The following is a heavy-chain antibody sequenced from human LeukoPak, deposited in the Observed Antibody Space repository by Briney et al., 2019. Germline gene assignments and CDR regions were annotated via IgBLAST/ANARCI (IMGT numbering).Heavy chain of an antibody. CDR3: ARDGVVDSSGWYVDY. D-gene: IGHD6-19*01. CDR2: ITTSGGIK. CDR1: GFTFSNYE. V-gene: IGHV3-48*03. J-gene: IGHJ4*02. Sequence: GGSLRLSCATSGFTFSNYEMNWVRQAPGRGEECVSYITTSGGIKSYADSVKGRFTISRDNAKNSVYLQINSLRAEDTAVYYCARDGVVDSSGWYVDYWGQGTLVTVSS.